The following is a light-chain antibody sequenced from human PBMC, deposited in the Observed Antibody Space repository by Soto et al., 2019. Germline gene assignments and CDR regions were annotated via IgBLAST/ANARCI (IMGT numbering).Light chain of an antibody. CDR1: NTDVGGYNY. V-gene: IGLV2-14*01. CDR2: EVS. CDR3: SSFTSINTLV. Sequence: QSALTQPASVSGSPGQSITISCTGTNTDVGGYNYVSWYQQHPGKVPKLMIFEVSYRPSGVSNRFSGSKSGDTASLTISGHQAEDEADYYCSSFTSINTLVFGGGTKLTVL. J-gene: IGLJ3*02.